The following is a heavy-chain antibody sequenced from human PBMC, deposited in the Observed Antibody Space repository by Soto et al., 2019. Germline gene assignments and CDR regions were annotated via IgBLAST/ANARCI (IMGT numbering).Heavy chain of an antibody. CDR2: LSYEGSEE. D-gene: IGHD6-19*01. CDR3: ALTRRSSLLEVAGPAYEY. V-gene: IGHV3-30*03. J-gene: IGHJ4*02. Sequence: PGGSLRLSCAASGFNFGVFGMHWVRQAPGKGLEWLSVLSYEGSEEYYADSVRGRFTISRDNSKNTLFLQMDSLRVDDTGVYYFALTRRSSLLEVAGPAYEYWGQGTLGTLSS. CDR1: GFNFGVFG.